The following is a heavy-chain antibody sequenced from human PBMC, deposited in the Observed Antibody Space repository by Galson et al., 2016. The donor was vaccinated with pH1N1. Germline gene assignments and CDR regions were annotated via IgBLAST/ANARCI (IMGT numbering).Heavy chain of an antibody. CDR2: INTKTGNP. D-gene: IGHD3-9*01. CDR3: ARETPSPSPTVLRYFDWSRGLSAFDM. J-gene: IGHJ3*02. Sequence: SVKVSCKASGGTFTSYNIGWVRQAPGLGLEWMGWINTKTGNPTYAQGFTGRFVFSLDTSVNTAYPQINSLKADDTAVYYCARETPSPSPTVLRYFDWSRGLSAFDMWGRGTLVTVSS. CDR1: GGTFTSYN. V-gene: IGHV7-4-1*02.